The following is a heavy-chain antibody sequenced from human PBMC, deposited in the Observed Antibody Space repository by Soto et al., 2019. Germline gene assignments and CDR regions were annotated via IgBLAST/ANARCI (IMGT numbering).Heavy chain of an antibody. Sequence: QVQLVQSGAEVKKPGSSVKVSCKASGGTFSSYTISWVRQAPGQGLEWMGRIIPILGIANYAQKFQGRVRITADKSTSTAYMELSSLRSEDTAVYYCARAPFCSGGSCYSVSGGMDVWGQGTTVTVSS. CDR3: ARAPFCSGGSCYSVSGGMDV. CDR2: IIPILGIA. J-gene: IGHJ6*02. V-gene: IGHV1-69*02. D-gene: IGHD2-15*01. CDR1: GGTFSSYT.